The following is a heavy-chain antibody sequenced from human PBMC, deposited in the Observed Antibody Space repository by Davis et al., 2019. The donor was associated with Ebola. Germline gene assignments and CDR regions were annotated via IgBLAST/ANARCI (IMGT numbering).Heavy chain of an antibody. V-gene: IGHV1-18*01. CDR1: GYTFTSYG. D-gene: IGHD6-19*01. CDR2: ISAYNGNT. Sequence: ASVKVSCKASGYTFTSYGISWVRQAPGQGLEWMGWISAYNGNTNYAQKLQGRVTITRDTSASTAYMELSSLRSEDTAVYYCARVGVAGRLNWFDPWGQGTLVTVSS. CDR3: ARVGVAGRLNWFDP. J-gene: IGHJ5*02.